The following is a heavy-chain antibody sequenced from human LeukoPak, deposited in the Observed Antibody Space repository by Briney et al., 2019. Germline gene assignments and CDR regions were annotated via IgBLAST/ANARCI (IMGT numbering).Heavy chain of an antibody. CDR3: AKDRRYYDGSSYYSHDGFDL. D-gene: IGHD3-22*01. V-gene: IGHV3-30*02. Sequence: GGSLRLSCAASGFTFSSYGMHWDRQAPGKGLEWVAFIRYDGSNKYYADSVKGRFTISRDNSKNTLYLQMNSLRAEDTAVYYCAKDRRYYDGSSYYSHDGFDLWGQGTMVTVSS. CDR2: IRYDGSNK. CDR1: GFTFSSYG. J-gene: IGHJ3*01.